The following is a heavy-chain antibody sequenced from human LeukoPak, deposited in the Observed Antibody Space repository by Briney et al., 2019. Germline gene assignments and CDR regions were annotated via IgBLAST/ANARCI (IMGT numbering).Heavy chain of an antibody. D-gene: IGHD3-10*01. V-gene: IGHV3-30*02. J-gene: IGHJ4*02. Sequence: GGSLRLSCAASGFTFSSYGMHWVRQAPGKGLEWVAFIRYDGSNKYHADSVKGRFTISRDNSKNTLYLQMNSLRAEDTAVYYCAKGTLWFGEFSTLDYWGQGTLVTVSS. CDR3: AKGTLWFGEFSTLDY. CDR2: IRYDGSNK. CDR1: GFTFSSYG.